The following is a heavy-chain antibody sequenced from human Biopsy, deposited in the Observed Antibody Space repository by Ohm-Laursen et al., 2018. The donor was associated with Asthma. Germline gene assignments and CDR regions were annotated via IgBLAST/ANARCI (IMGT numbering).Heavy chain of an antibody. V-gene: IGHV3-30*03. CDR3: ARQSGQDYGDSSGFDI. J-gene: IGHJ3*02. Sequence: SSLRLSCAASGFVFSQCGMHWVRQGPGKGLEWVALVSSDGHNKYYEDSVKGRFTISRDNSRNRLYLQINRLTVEDSAVYFYARQSGQDYGDSSGFDIWGQGTKVAVSS. CDR2: VSSDGHNK. D-gene: IGHD3-22*01. CDR1: GFVFSQCG.